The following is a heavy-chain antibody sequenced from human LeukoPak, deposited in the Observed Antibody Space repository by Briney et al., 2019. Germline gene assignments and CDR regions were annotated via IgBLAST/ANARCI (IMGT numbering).Heavy chain of an antibody. Sequence: PGGSLRLSCAASGFTFGRYGMHWVRQAPGKGLEWVAVVSFEGSNKYYADSVKGRFTISRDNSKNTLSLQMNSLRAEDTAVYYCAKDMGYYYGSGSYPPENDYWGQGTLVTVSS. J-gene: IGHJ4*02. CDR1: GFTFGRYG. CDR3: AKDMGYYYGSGSYPPENDY. D-gene: IGHD3-10*01. V-gene: IGHV3-30*18. CDR2: VSFEGSNK.